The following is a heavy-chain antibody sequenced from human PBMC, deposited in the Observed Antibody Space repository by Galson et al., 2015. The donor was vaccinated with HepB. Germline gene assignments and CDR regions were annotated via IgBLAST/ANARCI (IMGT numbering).Heavy chain of an antibody. Sequence: SETLSLTCTVSGGSISSSSYYWGWIRQPPGKGLEWIGSIYYSGSTYYNPSLKSRVTISVDTSKNQFSLKLSSVTAADTAVYYCAIGVAAAGKPHSYYYYGMDVWGQGTTVTVSS. CDR2: IYYSGST. J-gene: IGHJ6*02. CDR1: GGSISSSSYY. V-gene: IGHV4-39*01. CDR3: AIGVAAAGKPHSYYYYGMDV. D-gene: IGHD6-13*01.